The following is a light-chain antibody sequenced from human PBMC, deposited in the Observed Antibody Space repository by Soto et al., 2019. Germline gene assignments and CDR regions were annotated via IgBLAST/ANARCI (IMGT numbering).Light chain of an antibody. Sequence: EILLTQSPGTLSLSPGETATLSCRASQSVTSTYLAWYQQRPGQSPRLIIYGGSTRATGLPDRFSGGGSGTAFALTSGRLEPEDSAVYYCRCQQFDSSRIYSFGQGTKLEI. V-gene: IGKV3-20*01. J-gene: IGKJ2*03. CDR1: QSVTSTY. CDR3: QQFDSSRIYS. CDR2: GGS.